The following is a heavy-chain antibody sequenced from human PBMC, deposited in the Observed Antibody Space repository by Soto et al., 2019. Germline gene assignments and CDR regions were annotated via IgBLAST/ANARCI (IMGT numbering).Heavy chain of an antibody. CDR3: AKDLGVAGPYYYYGTDV. CDR1: GFTFSSYG. D-gene: IGHD6-13*01. Sequence: LRLSFAASGFTFSSYGMHWVRQAPGKLLEWVAVISYDGSNKYYADSVKGRFTISRDNSKNTLYLQMNSLRAEDTAVYYCAKDLGVAGPYYYYGTDVWGQGTTVTVSS. J-gene: IGHJ6*02. V-gene: IGHV3-30*18. CDR2: ISYDGSNK.